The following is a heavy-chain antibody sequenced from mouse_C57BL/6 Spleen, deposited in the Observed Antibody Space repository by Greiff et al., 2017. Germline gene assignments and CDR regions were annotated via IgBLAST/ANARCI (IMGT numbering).Heavy chain of an antibody. CDR1: GYSITSGYY. CDR2: ISYDGST. Sequence: EVKLQESGPGLVKPSQSLSLTCSVTGYSITSGYYWNWIRQFPGNKLEWMGSISYDGSTNYNPSLKNRISITRDTSKNQFFLKLNSVTTEDTATDYCARNPFDYWGQGTTLTVSS. CDR3: ARNPFDY. J-gene: IGHJ2*01. V-gene: IGHV3-6*01.